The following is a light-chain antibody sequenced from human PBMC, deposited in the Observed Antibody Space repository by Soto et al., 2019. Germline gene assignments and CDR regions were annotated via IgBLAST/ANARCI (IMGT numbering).Light chain of an antibody. Sequence: QSALTQPASVSGSPGQSITISCTGTSSDVGGYNFVSWYQQHPGKVPKLMIFDVNSRPSGVSDRFSGSKSGNTASLTISGLQAEDECDYYCISYTSSSTHVFGSGTKVTVL. J-gene: IGLJ1*01. CDR2: DVN. CDR3: ISYTSSSTHV. V-gene: IGLV2-14*03. CDR1: SSDVGGYNF.